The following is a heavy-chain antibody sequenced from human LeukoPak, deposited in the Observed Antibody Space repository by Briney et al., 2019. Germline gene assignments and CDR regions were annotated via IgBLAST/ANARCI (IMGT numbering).Heavy chain of an antibody. D-gene: IGHD2-2*01. CDR3: AKDIGYCSSTSCYLDAFDI. V-gene: IGHV3-23*01. Sequence: PGGSLRLSCAASGFTFSSYAMSWVRQAPGKGLEWVSAISGSGGSTYYADSVKGRFTISRDNSKNTLYLQMNSLRAEDTAVYYCAKDIGYCSSTSCYLDAFDIWGQGTMVTVSS. J-gene: IGHJ3*02. CDR1: GFTFSSYA. CDR2: ISGSGGST.